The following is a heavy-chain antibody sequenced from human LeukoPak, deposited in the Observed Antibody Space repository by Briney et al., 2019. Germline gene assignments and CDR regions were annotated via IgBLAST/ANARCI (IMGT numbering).Heavy chain of an antibody. J-gene: IGHJ6*03. D-gene: IGHD1-26*01. Sequence: GGSVRLSCAASGFTFSSYCMSWVRQAPGKGLEWVANINQEGGDKNYADSLQGRYPIPRDTAKNSLYLQMNSLRAEDTAVYYCARRGVVGATRYYYYYMFVWGKGNTVTISS. CDR1: GFTFSSYC. CDR3: ARRGVVGATRYYYYYMFV. V-gene: IGHV3-7*01. CDR2: INQEGGDK.